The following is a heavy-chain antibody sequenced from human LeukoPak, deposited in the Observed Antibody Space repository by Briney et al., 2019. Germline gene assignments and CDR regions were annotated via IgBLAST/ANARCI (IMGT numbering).Heavy chain of an antibody. CDR2: IYYSGST. Sequence: PSETLSLTCTVSGGSISNYYWTWIRQPPGKGLEWIGYIYYSGSTKYNPSLKSRVTISVDTSKYQFSLKLNSVTAADTAVYYCARRVAVAPYYGMDVWGQGTTVTVSS. CDR1: GGSISNYY. V-gene: IGHV4-59*08. J-gene: IGHJ6*02. D-gene: IGHD6-13*01. CDR3: ARRVAVAPYYGMDV.